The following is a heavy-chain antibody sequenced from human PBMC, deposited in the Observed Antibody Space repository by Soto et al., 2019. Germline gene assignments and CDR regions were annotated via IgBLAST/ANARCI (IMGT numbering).Heavy chain of an antibody. CDR1: GFTFSSYG. D-gene: IGHD6-19*01. V-gene: IGHV3-33*01. CDR2: IWYDGSNK. J-gene: IGHJ4*02. CDR3: ARDLSVAGILPDDY. Sequence: QVQLVESGGGVVQPGRSLRLSCAASGFTFSSYGMHWVRQAPGKGLEWVAVIWYDGSNKYYADSVKGRFTISRDNSKNTLYLQMNSLRAEDTAVYYCARDLSVAGILPDDYWGQGTLVTVSS.